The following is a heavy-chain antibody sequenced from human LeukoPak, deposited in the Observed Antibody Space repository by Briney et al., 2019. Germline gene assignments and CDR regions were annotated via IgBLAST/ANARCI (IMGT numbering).Heavy chain of an antibody. V-gene: IGHV4-39*01. CDR2: IYYSGST. CDR3: ARHESFCSGGSCYKTYYYYYYMDV. D-gene: IGHD2-15*01. CDR1: GGSISSSSYY. J-gene: IGHJ6*03. Sequence: PSETLSLTCTVSGGSISSSSYYWGWIRQPPGKGLEWIGSIYYSGSTYYNPSLKSRVTISVDTSKNQFSLKLSSVTAADTAVYYCARHESFCSGGSCYKTYYYYYYMDVWGKGTTVTISS.